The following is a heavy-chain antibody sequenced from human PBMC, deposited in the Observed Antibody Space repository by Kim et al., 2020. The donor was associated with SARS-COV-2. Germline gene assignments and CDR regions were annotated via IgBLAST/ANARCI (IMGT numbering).Heavy chain of an antibody. CDR3: ARMGGDSSGYYTDAFDI. Sequence: LTSRVTISVDTSKNPFSLMLSSVTAADTAVYYCARMGGDSSGYYTDAFDIWGQGTMVTVSS. V-gene: IGHV4-59*01. D-gene: IGHD3-22*01. J-gene: IGHJ3*02.